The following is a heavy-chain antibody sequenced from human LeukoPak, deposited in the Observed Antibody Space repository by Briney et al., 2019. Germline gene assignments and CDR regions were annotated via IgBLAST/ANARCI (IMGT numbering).Heavy chain of an antibody. J-gene: IGHJ4*02. CDR1: GFPFSTYW. CDR2: IKEDGSQK. V-gene: IGHV3-7*01. CDR3: ARWAYGTRGFDY. Sequence: PGGSLRVSCAASGFPFSTYWMSWVRQAPGNGLEWVANIKEDGSQKYYVDSVKGRFTISRDNAENSLYPQMNSLGAEDTAVYYCARWAYGTRGFDYWGQGTLVTVSS. D-gene: IGHD4-17*01.